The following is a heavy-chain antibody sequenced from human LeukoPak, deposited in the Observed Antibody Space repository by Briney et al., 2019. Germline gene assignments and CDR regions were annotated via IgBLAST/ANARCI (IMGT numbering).Heavy chain of an antibody. J-gene: IGHJ4*02. CDR1: GGSISSYY. Sequence: SETLSLTCTVSGGSISSYYWSWIRQPPGKGLERIGYIYYSGSTNYNPSLKSRVTISVDTSKNQFSLKLSSVTAADTAAYYCARMKVGAHYFDYWGQGTLVTVSS. V-gene: IGHV4-59*01. CDR2: IYYSGST. D-gene: IGHD1-26*01. CDR3: ARMKVGAHYFDY.